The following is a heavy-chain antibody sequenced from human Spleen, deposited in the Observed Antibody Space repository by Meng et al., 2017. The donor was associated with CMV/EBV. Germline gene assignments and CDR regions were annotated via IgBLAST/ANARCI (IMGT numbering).Heavy chain of an antibody. CDR3: ARPAHGVGYYDTSGHFDL. D-gene: IGHD3-22*01. Sequence: TSTGDYMHWIRQDPGKGIGWMGWIKPKNGGKIYAKKCRGRVSVTTDTAIRTVYMELRRLTSDDSAVYYCARPAHGVGYYDTSGHFDLWGRGSLVTVSS. CDR1: TSTGDY. J-gene: IGHJ2*01. CDR2: IKPKNGGK. V-gene: IGHV1-2*02.